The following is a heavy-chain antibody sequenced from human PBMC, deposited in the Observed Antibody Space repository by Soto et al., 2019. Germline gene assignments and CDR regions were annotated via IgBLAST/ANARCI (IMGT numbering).Heavy chain of an antibody. J-gene: IGHJ4*02. Sequence: SGPTLVNPTQTLTLTCTLSGFSLSTSGVGVGWIRQPPGKALEWLALIYWNDDKRYSPSLKSRLTITKDTSKNQVVLTMTNMDPVDTATYYCAHFYYRFLEWSRAFDYWGQGTLVTVSS. CDR3: AHFYYRFLEWSRAFDY. V-gene: IGHV2-5*01. D-gene: IGHD3-3*01. CDR1: GFSLSTSGVG. CDR2: IYWNDDK.